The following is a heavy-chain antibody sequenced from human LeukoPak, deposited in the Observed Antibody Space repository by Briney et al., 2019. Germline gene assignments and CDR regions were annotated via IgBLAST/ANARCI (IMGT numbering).Heavy chain of an antibody. D-gene: IGHD2-15*01. CDR2: ISDDGGST. CDR1: GFTFRGYA. J-gene: IGHJ3*02. CDR3: ARACSGGSCYLAAFDM. Sequence: PGGSLRLCCAAAGFTFRGYAMSWVRQAPGQGLEWVSAISDDGGSTYYADSVKGRFTISRDNSKNTLFLQMNSLRAEDTAVYYCARACSGGSCYLAAFDMWGRGTMVTVSS. V-gene: IGHV3-23*01.